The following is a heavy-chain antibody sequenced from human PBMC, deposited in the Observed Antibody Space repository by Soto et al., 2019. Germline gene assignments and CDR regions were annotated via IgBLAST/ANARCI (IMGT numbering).Heavy chain of an antibody. J-gene: IGHJ4*01. CDR3: DRAHAATLPFDY. Sequence: TLASTFAVSGGSISSCGYSRSWIRQPPVKVLEWIGYIYHSGSTYYNPSLKSRVNISVDRSKNQFSLKLSSVTAADKAVYYCDRAHAATLPFDYWGQVDLVTVSS. V-gene: IGHV4-30-2*01. CDR2: IYHSGST. D-gene: IGHD1-26*01. CDR1: GGSISSCGYS.